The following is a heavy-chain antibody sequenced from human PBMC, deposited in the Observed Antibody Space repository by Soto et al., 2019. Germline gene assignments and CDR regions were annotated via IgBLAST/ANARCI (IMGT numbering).Heavy chain of an antibody. V-gene: IGHV1-69*12. Sequence: QVQLVQSGAEVKKPGSSVKVSCKASGGTFSSYAISWVRQAPGQGLEWMGGIIPIFGTTNYAQRFQGRVRITADETTSTAYMELSSLRSEDTAVYYCARAVLEMATISQFDYWGQGTLVTVSS. CDR3: ARAVLEMATISQFDY. CDR1: GGTFSSYA. CDR2: IIPIFGTT. D-gene: IGHD5-12*01. J-gene: IGHJ4*02.